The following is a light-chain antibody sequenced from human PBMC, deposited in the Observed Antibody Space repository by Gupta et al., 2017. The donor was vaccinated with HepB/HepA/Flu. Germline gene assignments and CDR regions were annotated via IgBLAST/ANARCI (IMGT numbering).Light chain of an antibody. CDR2: DVN. V-gene: IGLV2-14*03. J-gene: IGLJ2*01. CDR3: ASYTITYIVI. CDR1: ISDIGGNNF. Sequence: QSALTQPASVSGSPGQSITISCTGSISDIGGNNFVSWYQQHPGKVPKLIIYDVNARPSGISSRFSGSESGNTASLTISGLQAEDEADYYCASYTITYIVIFGGGTKLTVL.